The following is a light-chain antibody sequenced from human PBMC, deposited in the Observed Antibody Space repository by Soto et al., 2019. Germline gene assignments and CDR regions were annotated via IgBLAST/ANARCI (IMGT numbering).Light chain of an antibody. CDR2: DVG. CDR3: SSYTGSMTYV. CDR1: SSDVGGYNY. J-gene: IGLJ1*01. V-gene: IGLV2-14*03. Sequence: QSALTQPASVSGSPGESITISCTGTSSDVGGYNYVSWYQQHPGKAPKLMLYDVGDRPSGVSNRFSGSKSGNTASLTISGLQTEDESDYYCSSYTGSMTYVFGTGTKVTVL.